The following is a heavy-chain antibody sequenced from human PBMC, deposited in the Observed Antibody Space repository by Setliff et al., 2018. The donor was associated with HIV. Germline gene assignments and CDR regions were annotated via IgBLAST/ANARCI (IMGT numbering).Heavy chain of an antibody. J-gene: IGHJ3*02. CDR2: IWYDGTNT. CDR3: AKDLEVGWLHVVGTLNDAFDM. V-gene: IGHV3-33*06. D-gene: IGHD2-15*01. CDR1: GFTFSHYG. Sequence: GGSLRLSCAASGFTFSHYGIHWVRQAPGKGLEWVALIWYDGTNTYYANSVKGRFTISRDNAKNTLYLQMNSLRAEDTAVYYCAKDLEVGWLHVVGTLNDAFDMWGRGTLVTVSS.